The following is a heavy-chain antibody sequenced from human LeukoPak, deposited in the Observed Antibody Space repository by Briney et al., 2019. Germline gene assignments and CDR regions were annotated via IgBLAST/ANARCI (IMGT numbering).Heavy chain of an antibody. CDR2: IKSKTDGGTT. D-gene: IGHD1-26*01. V-gene: IGHV3-15*01. CDR1: GFTFSNAW. CDR3: TLLSGSYHHGAFDI. Sequence: GGSLRLSCADSGFTFSNAWMSWVRQAPGKGLEWVGRIKSKTDGGTTDYAAPVKGRFTISRDDSKNTLYLQMNSLKTEDTAVYYCTLLSGSYHHGAFDIWGQGTMVTVSS. J-gene: IGHJ3*02.